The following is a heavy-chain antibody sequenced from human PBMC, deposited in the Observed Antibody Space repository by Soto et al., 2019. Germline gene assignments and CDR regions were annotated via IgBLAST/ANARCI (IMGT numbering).Heavy chain of an antibody. V-gene: IGHV1-18*01. Sequence: AASVKVSCKASGYSFTSYGISWVRQAPGQGLEWMGWVSGYIVDTIYVQKFQGRVTITTDKSTSTANMKLSSLKYDDKAVYYCARQSHEGTKPSVIYYYYYGMDVWGQGTTVTVSS. CDR3: ARQSHEGTKPSVIYYYYYGMDV. D-gene: IGHD1-7*01. CDR2: VSGYIVDT. CDR1: GYSFTSYG. J-gene: IGHJ6*02.